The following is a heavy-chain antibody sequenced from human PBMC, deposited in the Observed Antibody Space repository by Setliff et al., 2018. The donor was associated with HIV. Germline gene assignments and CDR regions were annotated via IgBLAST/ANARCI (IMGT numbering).Heavy chain of an antibody. CDR2: ISASATSV. Sequence: PGGSLRLSCAASGFTFSSFAMTWVRQAPGKGLEWVSSISASATSVYNADSVKGRFTISRDNSKNTVHLQMNSLRAEDTAVYYCATALYCSSTSCYIAFDIWGQGTMVTVS. J-gene: IGHJ3*02. CDR1: GFTFSSFA. V-gene: IGHV3-23*01. D-gene: IGHD2-2*01. CDR3: ATALYCSSTSCYIAFDI.